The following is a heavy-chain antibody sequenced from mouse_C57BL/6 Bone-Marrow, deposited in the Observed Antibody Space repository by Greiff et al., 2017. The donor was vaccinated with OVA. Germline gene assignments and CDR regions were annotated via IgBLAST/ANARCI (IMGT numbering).Heavy chain of an antibody. V-gene: IGHV3-6*01. D-gene: IGHD2-2*01. J-gene: IGHJ1*03. CDR2: ISYDGSN. CDR3: ARKLLWLPDWYFDV. CDR1: GYSITGGYY. Sequence: EVKLQESGPGLVKPSQSLSLTCSVTGYSITGGYYWNWIRQFPGNKLEWMCYISYDGSNNYNPSLKNRISITRDTSKNQFFLKLNSLTTEDTATYYCARKLLWLPDWYFDVWGTGTTVTVSS.